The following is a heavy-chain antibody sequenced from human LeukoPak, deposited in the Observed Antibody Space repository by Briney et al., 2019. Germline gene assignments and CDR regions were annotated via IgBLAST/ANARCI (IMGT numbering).Heavy chain of an antibody. D-gene: IGHD6-19*01. CDR2: IDPDGNDK. V-gene: IGHV3-7*01. CDR3: ARLEEQWLTNDAFDI. CDR1: GFTFSSYY. J-gene: IGHJ3*02. Sequence: GGSLRLSCVASGFTFSSYYMSWVRQAPGKGLEWVAHIDPDGNDKYYVDSVKGRFTTSRDNAKNSLYLQMNSLRAEDTAVYYCARLEEQWLTNDAFDIWGQGTMVTVSS.